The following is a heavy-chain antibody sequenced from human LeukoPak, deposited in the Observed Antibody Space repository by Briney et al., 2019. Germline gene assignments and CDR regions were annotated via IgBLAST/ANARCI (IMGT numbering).Heavy chain of an antibody. Sequence: SETLSLTCTVSGGSISSYYWSWIRQPPGKGLEWIGYIYFSGSTNYNPSLKSRVTISVDTSKNQFSLKLSSVTAADTAVYYCERGHSYYDSSGYAFDIWGQGTMVTVSS. V-gene: IGHV4-59*01. CDR2: IYFSGST. J-gene: IGHJ3*02. CDR1: GGSISSYY. CDR3: ERGHSYYDSSGYAFDI. D-gene: IGHD3-22*01.